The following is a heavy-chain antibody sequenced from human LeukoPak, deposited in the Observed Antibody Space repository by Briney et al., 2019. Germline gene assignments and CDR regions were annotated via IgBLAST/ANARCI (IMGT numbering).Heavy chain of an antibody. D-gene: IGHD4-17*01. CDR3: AREESTTVMDYYYYMDV. J-gene: IGHJ6*03. CDR1: GYTFTSYG. CDR2: ISAYNGNT. Sequence: ASVKVSCKASGYTFTSYGISWVRQAPGQGLEWMGWISAYNGNTNYAQKLQGRVTMTTDTSTSTAYMELRSLRSDDTAVYYCAREESTTVMDYYYYMDVWGKGTTVTASS. V-gene: IGHV1-18*01.